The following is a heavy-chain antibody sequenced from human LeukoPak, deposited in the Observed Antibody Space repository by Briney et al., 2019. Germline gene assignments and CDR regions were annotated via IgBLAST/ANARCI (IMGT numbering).Heavy chain of an antibody. CDR1: GFTFSSYS. D-gene: IGHD3-10*01. V-gene: IGHV3-21*01. CDR3: ARDGTGVGSYCYYGMDV. CDR2: ISSSSSYI. J-gene: IGHJ6*02. Sequence: GGSLRLSCAASGFTFSSYSMNWVRQAPGKGLEWVSSISSSSSYIYYADSVKGRFTISRDNAKNSLYLQMNSLRAEDTAVYYCARDGTGVGSYCYYGMDVWGQGTTVTVSS.